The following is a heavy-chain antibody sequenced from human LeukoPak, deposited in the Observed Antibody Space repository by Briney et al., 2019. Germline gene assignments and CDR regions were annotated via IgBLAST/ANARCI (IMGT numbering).Heavy chain of an antibody. V-gene: IGHV3-23*01. Sequence: PGGSLRLSCAASGFTFSSYAMNWVRQAPGKGLEWVSAIRGSGGSTYYADSVKGRFTISRDNSKNTLYLQMNSLRDEDTAVYFCAKSSLFDLWSGYLEYWGQGTLVTVSS. J-gene: IGHJ4*02. CDR2: IRGSGGST. CDR3: AKSSLFDLWSGYLEY. CDR1: GFTFSSYA. D-gene: IGHD3-3*01.